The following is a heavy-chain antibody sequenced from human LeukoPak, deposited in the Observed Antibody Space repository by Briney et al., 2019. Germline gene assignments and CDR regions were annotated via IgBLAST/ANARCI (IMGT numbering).Heavy chain of an antibody. CDR3: TRDIVSISQPYYFDY. J-gene: IGHJ4*02. Sequence: GRSLRLSCTASGFTFGYHAINWVRQAPRRGMEWVGFIRSQAYSGTTEYATSVKDRFTISRDDSKSIAYLQMNSLKTEDTAVYYCTRDIVSISQPYYFDYWGQGTLVTVSS. CDR1: GFTFGYHA. D-gene: IGHD2-2*01. V-gene: IGHV3-49*04. CDR2: IRSQAYSGTT.